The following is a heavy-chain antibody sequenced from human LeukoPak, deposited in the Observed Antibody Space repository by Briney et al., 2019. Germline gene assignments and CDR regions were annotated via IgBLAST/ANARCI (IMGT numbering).Heavy chain of an antibody. Sequence: PGGSLRLSCAASGFTLSYYNMNWARQAPGKGLEWVSSITASSSSIYYTDSVKDRFTISRDNSKNTVYLQMHSLRADDTAVYYCAKGSYYYDTSGYFDSWGHGALVTVSS. J-gene: IGHJ4*01. D-gene: IGHD3-22*01. V-gene: IGHV3-21*04. CDR3: AKGSYYYDTSGYFDS. CDR1: GFTLSYYN. CDR2: ITASSSSI.